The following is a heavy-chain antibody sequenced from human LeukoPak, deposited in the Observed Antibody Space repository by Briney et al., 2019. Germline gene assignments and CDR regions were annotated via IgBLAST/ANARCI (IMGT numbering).Heavy chain of an antibody. CDR1: GFNFSSYA. CDR2: IWYDGSNK. V-gene: IGHV3-33*01. Sequence: GRSLRLSCAASGFNFSSYAMHWVRQSPGKGLEWVAVIWYDGSNKYYADSVKGRFTISRDNSRNTLYLQMNSLTAEDTAVYYCARDKGPTYSSSWYFAFDIWGQGTMVTVCS. CDR3: ARDKGPTYSSSWYFAFDI. J-gene: IGHJ3*02. D-gene: IGHD6-13*01.